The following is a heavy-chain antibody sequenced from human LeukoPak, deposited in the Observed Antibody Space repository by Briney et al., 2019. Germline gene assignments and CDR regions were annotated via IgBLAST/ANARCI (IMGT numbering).Heavy chain of an antibody. CDR3: ARDWYNNSDAFDI. V-gene: IGHV3-21*01. CDR1: GFTFSSYS. Sequence: PGGSLRLSCAASGFTFSSYSMNWVRQAPGKGLEWVSSISSSSSYIYYADSVKGRFTISRDNAKNSLYLQIHRLRAEDTAVYYCARDWYNNSDAFDIWGQGTMVTVSS. CDR2: ISSSSSYI. J-gene: IGHJ3*02. D-gene: IGHD4-11*01.